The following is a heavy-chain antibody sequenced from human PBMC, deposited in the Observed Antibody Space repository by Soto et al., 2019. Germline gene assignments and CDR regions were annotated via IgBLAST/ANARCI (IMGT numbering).Heavy chain of an antibody. CDR2: IIPMFGTA. CDR3: ARQRAMPPHFYSGMDV. J-gene: IGHJ6*02. Sequence: QVHLVQSGAEVKKPGSSVNVSCTASGGTFGSYTVTWVRQAPGQELEWMGEIIPMFGTASYAQKFQGRVTLTADKSTTTAHMELSRLSSDDTAVYFCARQRAMPPHFYSGMDVWGQGTTVTVSS. CDR1: GGTFGSYT. D-gene: IGHD2-2*01. V-gene: IGHV1-69*06.